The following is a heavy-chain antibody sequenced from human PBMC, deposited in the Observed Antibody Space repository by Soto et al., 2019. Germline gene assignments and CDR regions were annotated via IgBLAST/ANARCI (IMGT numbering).Heavy chain of an antibody. CDR1: GGSISSGGYY. Sequence: SETLSLTCTVSGGSISSGGYYWSWIRQHPGKGLEWIGYIYYSGSTYYNPSLKSRVTISVDTSKNQFSLKLSSVTAADTAVYYCARTTYYYDSSGLSFDYWGQGTLVTVS. J-gene: IGHJ4*02. D-gene: IGHD3-22*01. CDR2: IYYSGST. CDR3: ARTTYYYDSSGLSFDY. V-gene: IGHV4-31*03.